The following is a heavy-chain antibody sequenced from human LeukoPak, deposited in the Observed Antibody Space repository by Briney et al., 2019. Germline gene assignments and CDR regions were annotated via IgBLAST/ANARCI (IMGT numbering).Heavy chain of an antibody. J-gene: IGHJ4*02. CDR3: ARDRSSSRDLDY. V-gene: IGHV3-21*01. D-gene: IGHD6-13*01. Sequence: GGSLRLSCVASGFTFSSYSMDWVRQAPGKGLEWVSCISSSSSSYIYYADSVKGRFTISRDNAKNSLYLQMNSLRAEDTAVYYCARDRSSSRDLDYWGQGTLVTVSS. CDR1: GFTFSSYS. CDR2: ISSSSSSYI.